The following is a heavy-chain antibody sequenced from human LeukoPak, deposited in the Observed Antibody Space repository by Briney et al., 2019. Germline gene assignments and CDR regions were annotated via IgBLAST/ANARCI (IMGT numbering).Heavy chain of an antibody. Sequence: GALRLSCAASGFTFSSYAMSWVRQAPGKGLEWVSAISGSGGSTYYADSVKGRFTISRDNSKNTLYLQMNSLRAEDTAVYYCAKDSNELLWFGDYNRNWFDPWGQGTLVTVSS. CDR3: AKDSNELLWFGDYNRNWFDP. CDR1: GFTFSSYA. CDR2: ISGSGGST. V-gene: IGHV3-23*01. D-gene: IGHD3-10*01. J-gene: IGHJ5*02.